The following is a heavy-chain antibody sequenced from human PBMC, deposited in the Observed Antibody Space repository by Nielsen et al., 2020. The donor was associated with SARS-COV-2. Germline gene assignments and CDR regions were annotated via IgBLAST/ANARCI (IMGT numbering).Heavy chain of an antibody. Sequence: WIRQPPGKGLEWVSAISGSGGSTYYADSVKGRFTISRDNSKNTLYLQMNSLRAEDTAVYYCAKDTGSGSYLFFVGYFDYWGQGTLVTVSS. CDR2: ISGSGGST. V-gene: IGHV3-23*01. D-gene: IGHD3-10*01. CDR3: AKDTGSGSYLFFVGYFDY. J-gene: IGHJ4*02.